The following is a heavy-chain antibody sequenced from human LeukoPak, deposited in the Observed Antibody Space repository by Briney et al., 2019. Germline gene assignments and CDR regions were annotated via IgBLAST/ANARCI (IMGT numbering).Heavy chain of an antibody. CDR2: INWNSGNI. CDR1: GFKFEDYA. V-gene: IGHV3-9*01. D-gene: IGHD6-19*01. Sequence: GRSLRLSCAVSGFKFEDYAMHWVRQAPGRDLEWVSGINWNSGNIGYADSVKSRFTISRDNANKFLLLQMNSLRPEDTAFYYCARDSRSGWFGGYFQHWGQGTLVTVS. CDR3: ARDSRSGWFGGYFQH. J-gene: IGHJ1*01.